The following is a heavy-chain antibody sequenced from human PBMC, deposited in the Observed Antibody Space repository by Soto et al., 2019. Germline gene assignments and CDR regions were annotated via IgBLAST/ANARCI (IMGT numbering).Heavy chain of an antibody. CDR2: IIPIFGTA. J-gene: IGHJ6*02. V-gene: IGHV1-69*12. CDR1: GGTFSSYA. D-gene: IGHD5-12*01. CDR3: AREMATIHYYYYYGMDV. Sequence: QVQLVQSGAEVKKPGSSVKVSCKASGGTFSSYAISWVRQAPGQGLEWMGGIIPIFGTANYAQKCQGRVTITADESTSTAYMELSSLRSEDTAVYYCAREMATIHYYYYYGMDVWGQGTTVTVSS.